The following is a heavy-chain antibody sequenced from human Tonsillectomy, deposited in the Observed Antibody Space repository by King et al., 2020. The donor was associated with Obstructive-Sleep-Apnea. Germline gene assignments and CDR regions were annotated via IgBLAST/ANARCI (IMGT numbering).Heavy chain of an antibody. D-gene: IGHD3-3*01. Sequence: VQLVESGGGLVKPGGSLRLSCAASGFTFSSYSMNWVRQAPGKGLEWVSSISSSSSYIYYADSVKGRFTISRDNAKNSLYLQLNSLRAEDTAVYYWARAGRDFWSGYSPLDYWGQGTLVTVSS. V-gene: IGHV3-21*01. J-gene: IGHJ4*02. CDR3: ARAGRDFWSGYSPLDY. CDR2: ISSSSSYI. CDR1: GFTFSSYS.